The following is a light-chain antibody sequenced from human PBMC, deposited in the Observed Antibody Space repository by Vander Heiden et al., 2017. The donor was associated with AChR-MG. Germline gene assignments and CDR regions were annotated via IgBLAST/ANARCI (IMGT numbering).Light chain of an antibody. Sequence: DIQMTQSPSTLSASVGDRVTITCRASQSISSWLAWYQQKPGKAPKLLIYDASSWESGVPSRFSGSGSGTEFTLTISSLQPDDFATYYCQQYNSYTFGQGTRLEIK. V-gene: IGKV1-5*01. CDR2: DAS. CDR3: QQYNSYT. CDR1: QSISSW. J-gene: IGKJ5*01.